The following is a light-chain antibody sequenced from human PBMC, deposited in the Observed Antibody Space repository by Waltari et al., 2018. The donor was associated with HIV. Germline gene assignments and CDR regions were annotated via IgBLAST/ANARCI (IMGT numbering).Light chain of an antibody. J-gene: IGLJ3*02. V-gene: IGLV1-40*01. Sequence: QSELTQPPSVSGAPGQRVTISCTGSSSNIGAGYDVHWYQQLPGTAPKLLIQGNANRPSGVPDRFSGSKSGTSASLAITGLQAEDEADYYCQSYDSSLSPWVFGGGTKLTVL. CDR3: QSYDSSLSPWV. CDR2: GNA. CDR1: SSNIGAGYD.